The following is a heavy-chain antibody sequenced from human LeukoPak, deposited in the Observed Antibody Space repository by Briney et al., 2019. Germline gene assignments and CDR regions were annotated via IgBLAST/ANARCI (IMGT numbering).Heavy chain of an antibody. CDR1: GYSFTNYW. CDR2: IYPPDSDT. Sequence: ESLKISCKGSGYSFTNYWIGWVRQMPGKGLEWMGIIYPPDSDTRYSPSFQGQVTISADKSISTAYLQWSSLKASDTAMYYCARRITIVRGSYYLDYWGQGTLVTVSS. CDR3: ARRITIVRGSYYLDY. D-gene: IGHD3-10*01. V-gene: IGHV5-51*01. J-gene: IGHJ4*02.